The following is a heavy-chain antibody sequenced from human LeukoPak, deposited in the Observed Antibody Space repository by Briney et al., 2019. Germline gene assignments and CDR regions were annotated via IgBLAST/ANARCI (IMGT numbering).Heavy chain of an antibody. J-gene: IGHJ5*02. CDR2: ISYDGSNK. V-gene: IGHV3-30-3*01. D-gene: IGHD1-26*01. CDR3: VRDLTIVGVAQVHH. CDR1: GFTFSSYA. Sequence: GRSLRLSCAASGFTFSSYAMHWVRQAPGKGLEWVAVISYDGSNKYYADSVKGRFTISRDNSKNTLYLQMNSLRAEDTAVYYCVRDLTIVGVAQVHHWGQGTLVTVSS.